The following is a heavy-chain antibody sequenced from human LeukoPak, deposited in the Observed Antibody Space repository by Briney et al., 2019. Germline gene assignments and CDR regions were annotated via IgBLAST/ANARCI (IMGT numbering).Heavy chain of an antibody. Sequence: SETLSLTCTVSGGSISSYYWSWIRQPAGKGLEWIGRIYTSGNTNYNPSLKSRVTISVDTSKNQFSLKLSSVTAADTAVYYCARVSGWNPLEAAHLDYWGQGTLVTVSS. CDR3: ARVSGWNPLEAAHLDY. D-gene: IGHD6-19*01. CDR2: IYTSGNT. CDR1: GGSISSYY. V-gene: IGHV4-4*07. J-gene: IGHJ4*02.